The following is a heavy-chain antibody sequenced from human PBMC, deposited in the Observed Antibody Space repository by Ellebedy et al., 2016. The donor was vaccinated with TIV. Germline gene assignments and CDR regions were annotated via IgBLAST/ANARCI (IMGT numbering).Heavy chain of an antibody. J-gene: IGHJ4*02. V-gene: IGHV3-21*01. D-gene: IGHD3-10*02. CDR1: GFTFSTYG. CDR3: ARDVRGFDF. Sequence: GGSLRLXCAASGFTFSTYGMNWVRQAPGKGLEWVSSISSSSSYIYYADSVKGRFTISRDNTKNSLYLQMNSLRAGDTAVYYCARDVRGFDFWGQGTLVSVSS. CDR2: ISSSSSYI.